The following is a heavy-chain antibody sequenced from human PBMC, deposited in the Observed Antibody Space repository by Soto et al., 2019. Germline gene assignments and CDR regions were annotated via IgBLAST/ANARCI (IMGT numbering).Heavy chain of an antibody. Sequence: ASVKVSCKASGYSFTSLDINWVRQTAGQGLEWMGWMQPSTGRTGYAQKFQGRVTMTRDTSINTAYMELTTLTSDDKAFYYCARGVSAGVDYWGQGTLVTVSS. CDR1: GYSFTSLD. D-gene: IGHD1-26*01. V-gene: IGHV1-8*01. CDR2: MQPSTGRT. CDR3: ARGVSAGVDY. J-gene: IGHJ4*02.